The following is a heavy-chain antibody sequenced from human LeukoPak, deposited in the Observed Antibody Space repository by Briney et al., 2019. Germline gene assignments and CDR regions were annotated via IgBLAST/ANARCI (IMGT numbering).Heavy chain of an antibody. CDR2: IYHSGST. CDR1: GVSISSGGYS. J-gene: IGHJ4*02. Sequence: SQTLSLTCAVSGVSISSGGYSWSWIRQPPGKGLEWIGYIYHSGSTYYNPSLKSRVTISVDRSKNQFSLKLSSVTAADTAVYYCAREQEAYFDYWGQGTLVIVSS. CDR3: AREQEAYFDY. V-gene: IGHV4-30-2*01.